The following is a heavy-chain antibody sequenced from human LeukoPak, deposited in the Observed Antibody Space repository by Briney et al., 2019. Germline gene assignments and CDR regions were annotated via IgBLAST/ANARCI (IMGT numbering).Heavy chain of an antibody. J-gene: IGHJ4*02. CDR2: ISAYSGNT. V-gene: IGHV1-18*04. CDR3: ARDYHMSDGSYRY. D-gene: IGHD1-26*01. Sequence: ASVKVSCKASGYTFTGYYMHWVRQAPGQGLEWMGWISAYSGNTNYAQKLQGRVTMTTDTSTSTAYMELRSLRSDDTAVYYCARDYHMSDGSYRYWGQGTLVTVSS. CDR1: GYTFTGYY.